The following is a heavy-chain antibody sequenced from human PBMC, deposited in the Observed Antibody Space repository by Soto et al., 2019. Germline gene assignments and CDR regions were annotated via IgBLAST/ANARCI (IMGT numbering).Heavy chain of an antibody. D-gene: IGHD3-22*01. Sequence: XESLTISCKASGYTFSSYWIGWVRQMPGKGLEWMGIIYPDDSDTRYIPSFQGQVTMSVDKSVTTAYLQWSSLKASDTAMYYCARLHNFDNSGSSEGLDYWGQGTLVTVSS. V-gene: IGHV5-51*01. CDR2: IYPDDSDT. CDR3: ARLHNFDNSGSSEGLDY. J-gene: IGHJ4*02. CDR1: GYTFSSYW.